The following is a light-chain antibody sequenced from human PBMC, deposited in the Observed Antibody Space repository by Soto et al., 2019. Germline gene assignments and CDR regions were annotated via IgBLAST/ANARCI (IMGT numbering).Light chain of an antibody. Sequence: IVITQTPATLSVSPGERATLSCRASQSVSSTYLAWYQHKPGQAPRLLIYGTSSRATGIPDRFSGSGSGTDFTLTISSLQAEDVAVYYCQQYYSYPPWTSGHGTNVDIK. CDR1: QSVSSTY. CDR2: GTS. V-gene: IGKV3-20*01. CDR3: QQYYSYPPWT. J-gene: IGKJ1*01.